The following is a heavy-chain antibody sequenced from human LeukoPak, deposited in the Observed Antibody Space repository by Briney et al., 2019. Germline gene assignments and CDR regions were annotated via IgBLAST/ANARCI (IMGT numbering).Heavy chain of an antibody. CDR2: ISYDGSNK. V-gene: IGHV3-30-3*01. CDR1: GFTFSSYA. J-gene: IGHJ4*02. Sequence: PGGSLRLSCAASGFTFSSYAMHWVRQAPGKGLEWVAVISYDGSNKYYADSVKGRFTISRDNSKNTLYLQMNSLRAEDTAVYYCARDKRGYFDYWGQGTLVTVSS. D-gene: IGHD3-10*01. CDR3: ARDKRGYFDY.